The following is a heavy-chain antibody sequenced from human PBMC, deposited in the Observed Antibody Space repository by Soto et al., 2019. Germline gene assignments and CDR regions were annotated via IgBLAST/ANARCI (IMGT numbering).Heavy chain of an antibody. D-gene: IGHD6-19*01. Sequence: QEQLVESGAGVVQPGRSLRLSCAASGFIFSSYGMHWVRQAPGKGLEWVAVIWYDGSNKYYADSVKGRFTISRDNSKYTLSLQMNSLRAEDTAVYYCARDRYSSGWYDLDYWGQGTLVTVSS. CDR2: IWYDGSNK. CDR1: GFIFSSYG. CDR3: ARDRYSSGWYDLDY. J-gene: IGHJ4*02. V-gene: IGHV3-33*01.